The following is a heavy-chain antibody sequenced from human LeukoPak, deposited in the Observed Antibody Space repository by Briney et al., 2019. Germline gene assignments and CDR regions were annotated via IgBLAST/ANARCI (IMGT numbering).Heavy chain of an antibody. CDR3: ARAGCSGSSCSYYYGMDV. V-gene: IGHV4-59*01. D-gene: IGHD2-15*01. J-gene: IGHJ6*02. CDR1: GGSISGYS. Sequence: SETLSLTCTVSGGSISGYSWSWIRQPPGKGLDWIGHFYYSGSTSYNPSLKSRVTISLDTSKNQFSLKLSSVTAADTAVYYCARAGCSGSSCSYYYGMDVWGQGTTVTVSS. CDR2: FYYSGST.